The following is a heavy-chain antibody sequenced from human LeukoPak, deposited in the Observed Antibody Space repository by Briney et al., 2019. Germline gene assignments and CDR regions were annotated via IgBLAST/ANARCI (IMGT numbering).Heavy chain of an antibody. J-gene: IGHJ6*02. CDR3: ARDGPVVGASRTHYYDMDV. V-gene: IGHV3-66*01. CDR2: IYSGGGT. D-gene: IGHD1-26*01. CDR1: GFTVSSNY. Sequence: PGGSLRLSCAASGFTVSSNYMSWVRQAPGKGLEWVSVIYSGGGTYYTDSVRGRFTISRDNSKNTLYLQMNSLRAEDTAVYYCARDGPVVGASRTHYYDMDVWGQGTTVTVSS.